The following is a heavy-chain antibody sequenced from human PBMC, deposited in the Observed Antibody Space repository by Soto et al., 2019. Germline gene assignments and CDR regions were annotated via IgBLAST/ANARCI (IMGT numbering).Heavy chain of an antibody. CDR1: GGSISSGARY. J-gene: IGHJ4*02. V-gene: IGHV4-31*03. Sequence: QVQLQESGPGLVKPSQTLSLTCTVSGGSISSGARYWTWVRQHPGKGLEWIGYIYYNGDTYYNPSLKSRVIISLDTSKNQFSLRLSSVTAADTAVYYCARDRVGVCPDYWGQGNLVTVSS. CDR3: ARDRVGVCPDY. CDR2: IYYNGDT.